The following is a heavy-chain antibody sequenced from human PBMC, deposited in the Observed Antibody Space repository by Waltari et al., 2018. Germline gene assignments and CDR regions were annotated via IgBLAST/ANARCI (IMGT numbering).Heavy chain of an antibody. J-gene: IGHJ4*02. CDR2: VITNSGDT. V-gene: IGHV1-2*06. Sequence: QVQLVQSGAEVKTPGASVKVSCKAYGYSFTGYYIHWVRQAPGQGLEWMGLVITNSGDTNYAQKFQGRVTLTRETSTSTGYMQLSGLRSDDTALYYCARDPAGDGFYYFDYLGQGSLVTVSS. D-gene: IGHD2-2*01. CDR3: ARDPAGDGFYYFDY. CDR1: GYSFTGYY.